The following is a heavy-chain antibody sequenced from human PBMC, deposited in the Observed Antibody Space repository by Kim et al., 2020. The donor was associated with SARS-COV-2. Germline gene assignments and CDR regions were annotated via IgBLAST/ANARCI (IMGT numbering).Heavy chain of an antibody. CDR2: IINSGDST. J-gene: IGHJ3*02. V-gene: IGHV3-23*01. Sequence: GGFLRLSCAASGFTFSNYAMSWVRQAPGKGLEWVSSIINSGDSTYYADSVKGRFTIPRNKSKNTLYLQMGSLRAEDTAVYFCAKDRYGSSPYALDIWGQGTWVTVSS. CDR3: AKDRYGSSPYALDI. D-gene: IGHD6-19*01. CDR1: GFTFSNYA.